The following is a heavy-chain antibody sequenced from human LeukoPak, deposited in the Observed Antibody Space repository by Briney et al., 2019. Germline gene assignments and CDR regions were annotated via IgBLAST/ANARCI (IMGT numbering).Heavy chain of an antibody. CDR2: ITASGGNT. J-gene: IGHJ4*02. CDR1: GFIFSNYA. CDR3: VRGLDYFDY. D-gene: IGHD6-6*01. V-gene: IGHV3-23*01. Sequence: GGSLRLSCADSGFIFSNYAMGWGRQDPGKGLEWVSSITASGGNTYYADYVKGRFTFSRDNSKNTLHLQMNSLRAEDTAVYYCVRGLDYFDYWGQGTLVTVSS.